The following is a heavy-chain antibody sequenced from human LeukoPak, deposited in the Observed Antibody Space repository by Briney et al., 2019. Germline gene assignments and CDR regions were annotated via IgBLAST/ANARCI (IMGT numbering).Heavy chain of an antibody. CDR1: GGSISSNY. J-gene: IGHJ6*03. D-gene: IGHD3-3*01. V-gene: IGHV4-59*01. CDR2: IYQSGNN. CDR3: ARGLRVRTFGELSWYIDV. Sequence: SETLSLTCTISGGSISSNYWGWVRQPPGKGLEYIGYIYQSGNNNYNPSLKSRVTFSEETSKNQFSLKLNSVTAADTAVYYCARGLRVRTFGELSWYIDVWGKGTTVIVSS.